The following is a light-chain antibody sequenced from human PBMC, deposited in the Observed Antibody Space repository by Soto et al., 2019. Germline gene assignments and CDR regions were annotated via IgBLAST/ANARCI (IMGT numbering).Light chain of an antibody. CDR3: QHYGSLVLT. J-gene: IGKJ4*01. Sequence: EIVLTQSPGTLSLSPGERATLSCRASRSVSSTYLAWYQQKPGQAPRLLIYVASSRATGIPDRFSGSGSGTDFTLTISRLEPEDFAVYYCQHYGSLVLTFGGGTKVEIK. CDR2: VAS. CDR1: RSVSSTY. V-gene: IGKV3-20*01.